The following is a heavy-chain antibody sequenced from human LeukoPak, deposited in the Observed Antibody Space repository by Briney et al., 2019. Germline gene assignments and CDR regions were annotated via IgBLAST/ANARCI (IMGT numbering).Heavy chain of an antibody. Sequence: PSGTLSLTCAVSGASINSRNWWSWVRQPPGKGLEWIGEIYHSGRTNYNPSLKSRVTMSVDKSKSEFSLNLSSVTVADTAMYYCARRPDYYDRSGFYKSDAFDMWGQGTMVTVSS. CDR3: ARRPDYYDRSGFYKSDAFDM. V-gene: IGHV4-4*02. J-gene: IGHJ3*02. D-gene: IGHD3-22*01. CDR2: IYHSGRT. CDR1: GASINSRNW.